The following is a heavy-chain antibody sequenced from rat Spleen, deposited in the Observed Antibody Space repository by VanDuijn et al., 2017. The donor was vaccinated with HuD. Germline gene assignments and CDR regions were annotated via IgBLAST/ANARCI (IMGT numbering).Heavy chain of an antibody. J-gene: IGHJ2*01. CDR1: GFTFSNFV. CDR3: TTKAD. CDR2: ISISRVTT. Sequence: EVELVESGGGLVQPGRSMKLSCAASGFTFSNFVMAWVRQASTKGLEWVASISISRVTTYYRDSVKGRFTIPRDDAKSTLYLQMDSLRSEDTATYYCTTKADWGQGVMVTVSS. V-gene: IGHV5-25*01.